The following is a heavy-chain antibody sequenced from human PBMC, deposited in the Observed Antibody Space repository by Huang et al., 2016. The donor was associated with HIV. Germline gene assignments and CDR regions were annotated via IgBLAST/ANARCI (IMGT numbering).Heavy chain of an antibody. CDR1: GDSINSNTFY. Sequence: LQESGPGLVGPSETLSLTCAVSGDSINSNTFYWGWIRRPPGKAMEWFGSIYYSGTTYYNPALKRRARIAVDASKNRIFLHLRSVTAADTGVYYCARTGVAVSDDPEYFQHWGQGALGTIS. J-gene: IGHJ1*01. D-gene: IGHD3-3*01. V-gene: IGHV4-39*02. CDR2: IYYSGTT. CDR3: ARTGVAVSDDPEYFQH.